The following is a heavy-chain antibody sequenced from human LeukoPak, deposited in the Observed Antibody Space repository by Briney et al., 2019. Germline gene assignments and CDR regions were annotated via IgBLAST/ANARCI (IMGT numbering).Heavy chain of an antibody. CDR1: GGPVSRGSYH. V-gene: IGHV4-61*01. D-gene: IGHD2-2*01. CDR3: ARDSNQLREAFDI. Sequence: PSDTLSLTCTVSGGPVSRGSYHWPWIRQPPGKGLEWIGYIYYSGSPSYNPSLKSRVSISVDTSKNQFSLKRSSVTAADTAVYYCARDSNQLREAFDIWGQGTMVTVSS. CDR2: IYYSGSP. J-gene: IGHJ3*02.